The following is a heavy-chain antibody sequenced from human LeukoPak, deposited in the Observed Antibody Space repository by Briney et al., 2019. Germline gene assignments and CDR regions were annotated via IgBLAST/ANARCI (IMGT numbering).Heavy chain of an antibody. CDR1: GFTFSAYA. V-gene: IGHV3-7*01. CDR3: AIDRRY. J-gene: IGHJ4*02. Sequence: PGGSLRLSCEASGFTFSAYAMTWVRQAPGKGLEWVANIKKDGSEKYYVDSVKGRFTISRDNAKNSLYLQMNSLRVEDTAVYYCAIDRRYWGQGTLVTVSS. CDR2: IKKDGSEK.